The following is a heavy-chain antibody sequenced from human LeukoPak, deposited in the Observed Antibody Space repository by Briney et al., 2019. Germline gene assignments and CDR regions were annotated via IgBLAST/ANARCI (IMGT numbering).Heavy chain of an antibody. D-gene: IGHD6-19*01. J-gene: IGHJ4*02. CDR2: INQSGRT. V-gene: IGHV4-34*01. CDR1: GGSFSGYY. Sequence: SETLSLTCGVYGGSFSGYYWSWIRQSPGRGLEWIGEINQSGRTNYNPSLKSRVTISVDTSKNQFSLKLSPVTAADTGVYYCATKYSVAVAANPPYFDYWGQGTLATVSS. CDR3: ATKYSVAVAANPPYFDY.